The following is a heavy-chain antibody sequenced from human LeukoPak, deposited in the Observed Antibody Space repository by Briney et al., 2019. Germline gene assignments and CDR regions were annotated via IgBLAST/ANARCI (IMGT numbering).Heavy chain of an antibody. J-gene: IGHJ4*02. V-gene: IGHV4-34*01. CDR2: INHSGST. Sequence: PQTLSLTCAVDGASFSGYYWSWIRQPPGKGLEWIGEINHSGSTNYNPSLKSRVTISVDTSKNQCSLKLSSVTAADTAVYYCASALWFGGSSFDYWGQGTLVTVSS. CDR1: GASFSGYY. D-gene: IGHD3-10*01. CDR3: ASALWFGGSSFDY.